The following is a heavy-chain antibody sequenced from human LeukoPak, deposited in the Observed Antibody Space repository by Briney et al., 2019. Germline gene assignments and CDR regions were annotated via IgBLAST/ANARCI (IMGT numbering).Heavy chain of an antibody. CDR2: IYSGGST. CDR1: GGSISSYY. D-gene: IGHD3-22*01. J-gene: IGHJ4*02. CDR3: ARFPDDPDSSGYSLDY. V-gene: IGHV3-66*02. Sequence: PSETLSLTCTVSGGSISSYYWSWIRQPPGKGLEWVSVIYSGGSTYYADSVKGRFIISRDNSKNTLYLQMNSLRAEDTAVYYCARFPDDPDSSGYSLDYWGQGTLVTVSS.